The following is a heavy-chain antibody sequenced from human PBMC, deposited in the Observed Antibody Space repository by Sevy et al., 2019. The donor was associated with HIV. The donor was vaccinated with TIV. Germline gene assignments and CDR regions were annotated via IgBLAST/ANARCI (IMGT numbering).Heavy chain of an antibody. CDR3: ARDGGYSRNWDIAY. Sequence: GGSLRLSCAASGFTFTTYAMHWVRQAPGKGLEWVSVASSDGSYSSYADSVKGRFTISRDNSRNTLYLQINNLRAGDTAVYYCARDGGYSRNWDIAYWGQGIILTVSS. D-gene: IGHD6-13*01. J-gene: IGHJ4*02. V-gene: IGHV3-30*03. CDR1: GFTFTTYA. CDR2: ASSDGSYS.